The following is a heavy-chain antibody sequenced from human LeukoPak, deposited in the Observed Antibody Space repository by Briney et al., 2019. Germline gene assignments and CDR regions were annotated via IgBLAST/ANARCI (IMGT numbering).Heavy chain of an antibody. V-gene: IGHV1-2*02. J-gene: IGHJ4*02. CDR3: ARRSDWYYFDY. D-gene: IGHD3-9*01. CDR1: GYTFTDYY. Sequence: ASVKVSCKASGYTFTDYYIYWVRQAPGQGLEWMGWINPNSGDTGYAQKFQGRVTMTRDTSVSTVYMELSRLRSDDTAIYYCARRSDWYYFDYWGQGTLVTLSP. CDR2: INPNSGDT.